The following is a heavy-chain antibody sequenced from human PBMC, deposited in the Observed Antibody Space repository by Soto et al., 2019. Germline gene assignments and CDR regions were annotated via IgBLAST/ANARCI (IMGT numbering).Heavy chain of an antibody. J-gene: IGHJ6*03. CDR3: ARERGSGYDLYYYYYYMDV. D-gene: IGHD5-12*01. V-gene: IGHV1-8*01. CDR1: GYTFTSYD. CDR2: MNPNSGNT. Sequence: ASVKVSCKASGYTFTSYDINWVRQATGQGLEWMGWMNPNSGNTGYAQKFQGRVTMTRNTSISTAYMELSSLRSEDTAVYCCARERGSGYDLYYYYYYMDVWGKGTTVTAP.